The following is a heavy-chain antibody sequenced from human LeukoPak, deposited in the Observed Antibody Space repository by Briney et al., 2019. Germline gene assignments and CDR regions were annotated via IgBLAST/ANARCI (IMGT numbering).Heavy chain of an antibody. CDR2: INPSGGST. D-gene: IGHD5-18*01. J-gene: IGHJ4*02. CDR1: GYTFTSYA. V-gene: IGHV1-46*01. CDR3: ARDHSPRPLYYFDY. Sequence: ASVKVSCKASGYTFTSYAMNWVRQAPGQGLEWMGIINPSGGSTSYAQKFQGRVTMTRDMSTSTVYMELSSLRSEDTAVYYCARDHSPRPLYYFDYWGQGTLVTVSS.